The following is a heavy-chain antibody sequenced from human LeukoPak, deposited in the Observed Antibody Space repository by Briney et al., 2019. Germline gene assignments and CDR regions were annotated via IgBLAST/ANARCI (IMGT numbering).Heavy chain of an antibody. D-gene: IGHD2-2*01. CDR2: MNPNSGNT. V-gene: IGHV1-8*02. J-gene: IGHJ4*02. CDR3: ARGPPYCSSTSCYTRPDFDY. CDR1: GGTFSSYA. Sequence: ASVKVSCKASGGTFSSYAISWVRQATGQGLKWMGWMNPNSGNTGYAQKFQGRVTMTRNTSISTAYMELSSLRSEDTAVYYCARGPPYCSSTSCYTRPDFDYWGQGTLVTVSS.